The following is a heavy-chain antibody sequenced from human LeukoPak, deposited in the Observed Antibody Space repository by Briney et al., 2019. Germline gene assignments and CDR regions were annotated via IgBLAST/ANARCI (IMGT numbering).Heavy chain of an antibody. CDR1: GFTFSSYG. V-gene: IGHV3-48*01. J-gene: IGHJ4*02. CDR2: ISSSSSTI. CDR3: AREAPAFDY. Sequence: GGSLRLSCGASGFTFSSYGVNWVRQAPGKGLEWVSYISSSSSTITYADSVQGRFTISRDNARNSLYLEMNSLSAEDTAVYYCAREAPAFDYWGQGTLVTVSS.